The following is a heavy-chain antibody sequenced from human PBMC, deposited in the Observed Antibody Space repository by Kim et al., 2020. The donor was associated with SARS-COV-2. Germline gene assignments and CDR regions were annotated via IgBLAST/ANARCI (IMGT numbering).Heavy chain of an antibody. Sequence: ASVKVSCKASGYTFTSYAMHWVRQAPGQRLEWMGWINAGNGNTKYSQKFQGRVTITRDTSASTAYMELSSLRSEDTAVYYCAREGTVTTQYGMDVWGQGTTVTVSS. J-gene: IGHJ6*02. CDR1: GYTFTSYA. CDR2: INAGNGNT. D-gene: IGHD4-17*01. CDR3: AREGTVTTQYGMDV. V-gene: IGHV1-3*01.